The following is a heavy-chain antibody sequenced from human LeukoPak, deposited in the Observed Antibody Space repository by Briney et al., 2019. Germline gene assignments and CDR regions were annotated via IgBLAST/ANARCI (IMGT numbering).Heavy chain of an antibody. CDR1: GFTFSSYW. V-gene: IGHV3-7*01. CDR3: ARDGGYSYGFSHFDF. D-gene: IGHD5-18*01. CDR2: LKRDGSEK. Sequence: SGGSLRLSCAASGFTFSSYWMNWVRQAPGKGLEWVANLKRDGSEKYYVDSVKGRFTISRDNAKNSLYLQMNNLRAEDTAVYYCARDGGYSYGFSHFDFWGQGTLVTVSS. J-gene: IGHJ4*02.